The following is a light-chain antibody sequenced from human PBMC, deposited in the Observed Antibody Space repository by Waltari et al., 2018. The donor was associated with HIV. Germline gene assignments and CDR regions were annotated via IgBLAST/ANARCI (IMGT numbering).Light chain of an antibody. CDR1: RGDVGGYNY. J-gene: IGLJ3*02. CDR2: AVT. CDR3: ASYTSSSTLVL. Sequence: QSALTQPASVSGSLGQSITISSTGNRGDVGGYNYVSWYQYSPGKAPRLMIYAVTKRPSGVSNRFSGSKSGNTASLTICGLQAEDESDYYCASYTSSSTLVLFGGGTKLTVL. V-gene: IGLV2-14*01.